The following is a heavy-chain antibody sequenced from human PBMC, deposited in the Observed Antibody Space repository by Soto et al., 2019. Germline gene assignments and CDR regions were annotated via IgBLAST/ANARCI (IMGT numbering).Heavy chain of an antibody. D-gene: IGHD4-17*01. CDR1: GFTFSSYS. CDR3: ARENYDYGDYNFDY. CDR2: ISSSSSTV. J-gene: IGHJ4*02. Sequence: GGSLRLSCAASGFTFSSYSMNWVRQAPGKGLEWVSYISSSSSTVYYADSVKGRFTISRENAKNSLYLQMNSLRAEDTAVYYCARENYDYGDYNFDYWGQGTLVTVSS. V-gene: IGHV3-48*01.